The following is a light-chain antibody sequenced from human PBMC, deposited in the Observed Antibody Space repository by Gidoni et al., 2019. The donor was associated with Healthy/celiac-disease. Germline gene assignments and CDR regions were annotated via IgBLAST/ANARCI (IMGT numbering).Light chain of an antibody. J-gene: IGKJ1*01. CDR3: QSVT. V-gene: IGKV3-11*01. CDR1: QSVSSY. Sequence: EIVLTQSPATLSLSPVERATLSCRASQSVSSYLAWYQQKPGQAPRLLISDASNRATGIPARFSGSGSGTDFTLTISSLEPEDFAVYYCQSVTFXXXTKVEIK. CDR2: DAS.